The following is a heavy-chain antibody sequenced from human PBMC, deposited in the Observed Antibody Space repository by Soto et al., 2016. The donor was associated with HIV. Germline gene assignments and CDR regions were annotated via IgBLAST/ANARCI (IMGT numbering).Heavy chain of an antibody. Sequence: QVQLVQSGAEVKKPGASVKVSCKASGYTFTRFGFTWVRQAPGQGLEWMGIINPSGGSTTYAQKFQGRVTMTRDTSTSTVYMELSSLRSEDTAVYYCARDPYGSGSYLDYWGQGTLVTVSS. CDR3: ARDPYGSGSYLDY. V-gene: IGHV1-46*01. CDR2: INPSGGST. D-gene: IGHD3-10*01. J-gene: IGHJ4*02. CDR1: GYTFTRFG.